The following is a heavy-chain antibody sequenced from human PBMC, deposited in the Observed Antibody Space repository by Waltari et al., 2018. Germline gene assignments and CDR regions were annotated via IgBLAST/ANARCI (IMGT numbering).Heavy chain of an antibody. CDR3: ARVDIVATSAFDI. J-gene: IGHJ3*02. Sequence: QVQLQQWGAGLLKPSETLSLTCAVYGGSFSGYYWSWIRQPPGKGLEGIGEINHSGSTNYNPSLKSRVTISVDTSKNQFSLKLSSVTAADTAVYYCARVDIVATSAFDIWGQGTMVTVSS. D-gene: IGHD5-12*01. CDR1: GGSFSGYY. V-gene: IGHV4-34*01. CDR2: INHSGST.